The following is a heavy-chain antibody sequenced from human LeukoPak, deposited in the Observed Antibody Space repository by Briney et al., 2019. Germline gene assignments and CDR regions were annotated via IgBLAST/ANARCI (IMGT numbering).Heavy chain of an antibody. CDR1: GFTYSSCV. CDR3: AKRPCSSTHCYAFDY. V-gene: IGHV3-23*01. J-gene: IGHJ4*02. CDR2: ISGSGGST. D-gene: IGHD2-2*01. Sequence: GGSLRLSCATSGFTYSSCVMAWVRQAPGKGLEWVSSISGSGGSTYYADSVKGRFTISRDNSMNTLYLQMNSLTAEDTAVYYCAKRPCSSTHCYAFDYWCREPLAPVPS.